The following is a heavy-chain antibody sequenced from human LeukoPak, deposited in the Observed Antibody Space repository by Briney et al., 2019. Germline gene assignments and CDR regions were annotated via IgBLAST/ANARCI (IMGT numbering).Heavy chain of an antibody. D-gene: IGHD6-19*01. CDR3: ARAVAGGRFDY. J-gene: IGHJ4*02. V-gene: IGHV3-21*01. CDR1: GFTFSSYS. CDR2: ISSSSSYI. Sequence: GGSLRLSCAASGFTFSSYSMNWVRQAPGKGLEWVSSISSSSSYIYYADSVKGRFTISRDNAKNTLYLQMNSLRAEDTAVYYCARAVAGGRFDYWGQGTLVTVSS.